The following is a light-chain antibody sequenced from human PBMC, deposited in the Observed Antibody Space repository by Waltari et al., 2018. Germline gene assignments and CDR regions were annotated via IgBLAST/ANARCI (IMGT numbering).Light chain of an antibody. V-gene: IGLV1-44*01. J-gene: IGLJ3*02. Sequence: QSVLTQPPSASATPGPWVTISCPGSSSNIGSTHVHWYPHVPGTAPRLLIYSDDQRPSGVPDRFSGSKSGTSASLAISALQSEDESDFFCASWDDSLNGMLFGGGTHLTVL. CDR1: SSNIGSTH. CDR2: SDD. CDR3: ASWDDSLNGML.